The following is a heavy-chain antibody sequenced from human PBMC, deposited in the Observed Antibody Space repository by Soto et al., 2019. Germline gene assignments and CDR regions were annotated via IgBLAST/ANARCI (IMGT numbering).Heavy chain of an antibody. CDR1: GYTFTGYY. CDR2: INPNSGDT. Sequence: ASVKVSCKASGYTFTGYYMHWVRQAPGQGLEWMGWINPNSGDTNYAQKFQGRVTMTRDTSISTAYMELSRLRSDDTAVYYCARSKGYSYGYQINWYDPWGQGTLVTVSS. CDR3: ARSKGYSYGYQINWYDP. D-gene: IGHD5-18*01. V-gene: IGHV1-2*02. J-gene: IGHJ5*02.